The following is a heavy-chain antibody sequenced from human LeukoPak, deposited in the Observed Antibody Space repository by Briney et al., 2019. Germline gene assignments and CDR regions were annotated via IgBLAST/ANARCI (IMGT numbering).Heavy chain of an antibody. CDR1: GYTFTSYD. D-gene: IGHD3-10*01. CDR3: ARRFSGSGSPITY. V-gene: IGHV1-8*01. Sequence: ASGKVCCKAAGYTFTSYDINWGRQATGQGLELMGWMNPNSGNTGYAQKVQGRVTMTRNTSISTAYMELSSLRSEDTAVYYCARRFSGSGSPITYWGQGTLVTVSS. CDR2: MNPNSGNT. J-gene: IGHJ4*02.